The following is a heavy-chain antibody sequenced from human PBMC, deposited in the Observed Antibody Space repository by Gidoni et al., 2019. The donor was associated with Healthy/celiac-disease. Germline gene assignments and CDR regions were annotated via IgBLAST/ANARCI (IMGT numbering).Heavy chain of an antibody. CDR1: GFTFSSYD. V-gene: IGHV3-13*04. CDR3: ARGRDYGDFDY. CDR2: IGTAGDT. D-gene: IGHD4-17*01. Sequence: EVQLVESGGGLVQPGGSLRLSCAASGFTFSSYDMHWVRQATGKGLEWVSAIGTAGDTYYPGSVKGRFTISRENAKNSLYLQMNSLRAGDTAVYYCARGRDYGDFDYWGQGTLVTVSS. J-gene: IGHJ4*02.